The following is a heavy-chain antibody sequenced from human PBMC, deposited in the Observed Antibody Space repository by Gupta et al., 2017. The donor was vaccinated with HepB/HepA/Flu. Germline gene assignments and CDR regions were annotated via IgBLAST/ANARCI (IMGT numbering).Heavy chain of an antibody. Sequence: EVQMVESGGGLIQPGGSLRLSCAASGFTVSSNYMSWVRQAPGKGLEWVSVIYSGGSTYYADSVKGRFTISRDNSKNTLYLKINSLRAEDTAVYYWARGRVGWYFDLWGRGTLVTVSS. D-gene: IGHD3-16*01. J-gene: IGHJ2*01. CDR1: GFTVSSNY. CDR3: ARGRVGWYFDL. V-gene: IGHV3-53*01. CDR2: IYSGGST.